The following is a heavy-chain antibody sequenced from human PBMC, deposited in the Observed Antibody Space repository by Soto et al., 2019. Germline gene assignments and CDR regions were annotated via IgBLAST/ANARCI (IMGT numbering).Heavy chain of an antibody. D-gene: IGHD3-22*01. V-gene: IGHV4-59*01. J-gene: IGHJ5*02. CDR2: IYYSGST. CDR3: ARYYDRGWYAP. CDR1: GGSISSYY. Sequence: LSLTCTVSGGSISSYYWSWIRQPPGKGLEWIGYIYYSGSTNYNPSLKSRVTISVDTSKNQFSLKLSSVTAADTAVYYCARYYDRGWYAPWGQGTLVTVSS.